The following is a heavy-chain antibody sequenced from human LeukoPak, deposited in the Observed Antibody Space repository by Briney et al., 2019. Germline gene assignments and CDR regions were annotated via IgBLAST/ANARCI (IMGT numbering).Heavy chain of an antibody. CDR2: ISHRGRT. CDR1: GGSLSDYY. D-gene: IGHD3/OR15-3a*01. J-gene: IGHJ6*03. Sequence: SETLSLTCAVYGGSLSDYYWSWIRQSPGKGLEWIGEISHRGRTYYNLSLKSRVTISVDTSKNQFSLKLSSVTAADTAVYYCARGLISLETYYYMDVWGKGTTVTVSS. CDR3: ARGLISLETYYYMDV. V-gene: IGHV4-34*01.